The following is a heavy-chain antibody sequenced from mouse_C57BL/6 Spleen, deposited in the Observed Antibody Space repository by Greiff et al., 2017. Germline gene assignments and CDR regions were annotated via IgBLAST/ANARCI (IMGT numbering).Heavy chain of an antibody. J-gene: IGHJ1*03. CDR1: GYTFTDYY. D-gene: IGHD1-1*01. CDR3: AGYYYGSSQGWYFDV. CDR2: INPYNGGT. Sequence: EVQLQQSGPVLVKPGASVKMSCKASGYTFTDYYMNWVKQSHGKSLEWIGVINPYNGGTSYNQKFKGKATLTVDKSSSTAYMELNSLTSEDSAVYYCAGYYYGSSQGWYFDVWGTGTTVTVSS. V-gene: IGHV1-19*01.